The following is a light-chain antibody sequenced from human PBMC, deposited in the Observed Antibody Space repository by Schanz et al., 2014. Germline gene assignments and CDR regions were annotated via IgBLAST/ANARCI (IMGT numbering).Light chain of an antibody. V-gene: IGKV3-15*01. CDR1: QSVSRN. J-gene: IGKJ5*01. CDR3: LQNNTWPFT. CDR2: GAS. Sequence: EIVMTQSPDTLSVSPGERATLSCRASQSVSRNLAWYQQKTGQAPRLLIYGASTRATGVPARFSGSGSGTEFTLTISSLQSEDFAVYYCLQNNTWPFTFGQGTRLE.